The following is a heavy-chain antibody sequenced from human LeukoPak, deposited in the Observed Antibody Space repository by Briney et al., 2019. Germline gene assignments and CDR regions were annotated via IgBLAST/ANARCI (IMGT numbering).Heavy chain of an antibody. CDR3: ARGKYDFWSGYPPHNWFDP. CDR2: INHSGST. J-gene: IGHJ5*02. D-gene: IGHD3-3*01. CDR1: GGSFSGDY. Sequence: SETLSLTCAVYGGSFSGDYWSWIRQPPGKGLEWIGEINHSGSTNYNPSLKSRVTISVDTSKNQFSLKLSSVTAADTAVYYCARGKYDFWSGYPPHNWFDPWGQGTLVTVSS. V-gene: IGHV4-34*01.